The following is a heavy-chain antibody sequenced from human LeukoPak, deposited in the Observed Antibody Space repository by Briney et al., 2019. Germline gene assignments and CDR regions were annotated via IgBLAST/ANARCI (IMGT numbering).Heavy chain of an antibody. CDR3: ARDYFNCSSTSCQSYYYCYYMDV. CDR1: AFTFSSYS. Sequence: GGSLRLSCVASAFTFSSYSMNWVRQAPGKGLEWVSSISSSGSYIYYADSVKGRFTISRDNAKKSLYLQMNSLRAEDTAVYYCARDYFNCSSTSCQSYYYCYYMDVWGKGTTVTVSS. J-gene: IGHJ6*03. D-gene: IGHD2-2*01. V-gene: IGHV3-21*01. CDR2: ISSSGSYI.